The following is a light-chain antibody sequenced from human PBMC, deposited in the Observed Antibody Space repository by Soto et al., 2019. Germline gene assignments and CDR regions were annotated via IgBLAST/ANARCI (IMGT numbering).Light chain of an antibody. CDR1: QSVLYTSNNKNY. V-gene: IGKV4-1*01. CDR2: WAS. J-gene: IGKJ3*01. CDR3: QQYYNAPFT. Sequence: DIVMTQSPGSLAVSLGERDTINCKSSQSVLYTSNNKNYLAWYQLKPRQPPKLLIYWASTRESGVPDRFRGSGSGTDYTLTISSLQAEDVAIYYGQQYYNAPFTFGPGTKVEI.